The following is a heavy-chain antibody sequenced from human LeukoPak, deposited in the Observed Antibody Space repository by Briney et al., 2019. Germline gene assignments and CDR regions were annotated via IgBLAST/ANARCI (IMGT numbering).Heavy chain of an antibody. CDR2: ISSSSSYI. Sequence: GGSLRLPCAASGFTFRICAMNWVRESPGKGLEWVSSISSSSSYIYYADSVKGRFTISRDNAKNSLYLQMNSLRAEDTAVYYCARDIPNLRLDWGQGTLVTVSS. J-gene: IGHJ4*02. CDR3: ARDIPNLRLD. V-gene: IGHV3-21*01. CDR1: GFTFRICA.